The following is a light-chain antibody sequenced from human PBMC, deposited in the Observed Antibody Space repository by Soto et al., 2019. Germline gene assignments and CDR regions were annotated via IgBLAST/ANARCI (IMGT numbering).Light chain of an antibody. CDR2: DAT. Sequence: EIVLTQSPATLSLSPGARATLSCRARPSVTNFLAWYQQKPGQAPRLLIYDATKRATGIPDRFSGSGSGTDFTLTISRLEPEDFAVYYCQQYGSSPPWTFGQGTKVDIK. J-gene: IGKJ1*01. CDR3: QQYGSSPPWT. CDR1: PSVTNF. V-gene: IGKV3-20*01.